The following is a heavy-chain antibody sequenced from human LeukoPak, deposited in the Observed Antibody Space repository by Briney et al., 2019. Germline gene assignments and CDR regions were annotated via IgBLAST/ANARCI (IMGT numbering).Heavy chain of an antibody. V-gene: IGHV4-34*01. D-gene: IGHD4-23*01. CDR1: GGSFSGYY. Sequence: SETLSLTCAVYGGSFSGYYWSWIRQPPGKGLEWIGEINHSGSTNYNPSLKSRVTISVDTSKNQFSLKLSSVTAADTAVYYCAGVGGXSDKGYFDYWGQGTLVTV. CDR3: AGVGGXSDKGYFDY. J-gene: IGHJ4*02. CDR2: INHSGST.